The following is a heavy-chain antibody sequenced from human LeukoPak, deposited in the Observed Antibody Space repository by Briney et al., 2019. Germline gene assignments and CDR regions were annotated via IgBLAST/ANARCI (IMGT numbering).Heavy chain of an antibody. CDR1: GGSISSYY. D-gene: IGHD6-19*01. Sequence: KPSETLSLTCTVSGGSISSYYWSWIRQPPGKGLEWIGYIYYSGSTNYNPSLKSRVTISVDTSKNQFSLKLSSVTAADTAVYYCARLYGSGWFDGDFWGRGTLVTVSS. V-gene: IGHV4-59*08. CDR2: IYYSGST. CDR3: ARLYGSGWFDGDF. J-gene: IGHJ4*02.